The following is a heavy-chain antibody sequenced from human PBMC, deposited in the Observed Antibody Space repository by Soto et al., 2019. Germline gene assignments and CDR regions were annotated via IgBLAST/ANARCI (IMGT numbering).Heavy chain of an antibody. CDR2: IYHSGST. Sequence: QVQLQESGPGLVKPSGTLSLTCAVSGGSISSSNWWSWVRQPPGKGLEWIGEIYHSGSTNYNPSPKSRVTLPXDXPKNQFSLKLSSVTAADTAVYYCARVWTTVTNWFDPWGQGTLVTVSS. J-gene: IGHJ5*02. CDR3: ARVWTTVTNWFDP. CDR1: GGSISSSNW. V-gene: IGHV4-4*02. D-gene: IGHD4-17*01.